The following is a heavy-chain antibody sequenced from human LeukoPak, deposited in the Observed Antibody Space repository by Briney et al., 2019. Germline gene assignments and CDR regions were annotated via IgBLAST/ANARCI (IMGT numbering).Heavy chain of an antibody. V-gene: IGHV4-61*02. CDR2: VYTSGST. Sequence: SETLSLTCTVSGGSISSGSYYWSWIRQPAGKGLEWIGRVYTSGSTNYNPSLKSRVTISVDMSKNQFSLKLSSVTAADTAVYYCARTGYSSGWFDPWGQGTLVTVSS. J-gene: IGHJ5*02. CDR1: GGSISSGSYY. CDR3: ARTGYSSGWFDP. D-gene: IGHD6-19*01.